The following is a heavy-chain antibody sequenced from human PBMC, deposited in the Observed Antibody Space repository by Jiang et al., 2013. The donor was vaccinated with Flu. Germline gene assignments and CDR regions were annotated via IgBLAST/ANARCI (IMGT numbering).Heavy chain of an antibody. CDR1: GYTFTSYG. J-gene: IGHJ6*02. CDR3: ARGKVATIYYYYGMDV. V-gene: IGHV1-18*01. Sequence: SVKVSCKASGYTFTSYGISWVRQAPGQGLEWMGWISAYNGNTNYAQKLQGRVTMTTDTSTSTAYMELRSLRSDDTAVYYCARGKVATIYYYYGMDVWGQGTTVTVSS. CDR2: ISAYNGNT. D-gene: IGHD5-12*01.